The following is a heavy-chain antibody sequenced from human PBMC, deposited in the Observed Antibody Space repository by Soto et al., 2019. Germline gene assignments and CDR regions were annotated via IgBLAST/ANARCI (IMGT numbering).Heavy chain of an antibody. D-gene: IGHD6-6*01. Sequence: QVQLQESGPGLVKPSETLSLTCTVSGGSISSYYWSWIRQPPGKGLEWIGYIYYSGSTNYNPSLKSRVTISVDTSKNQFSLKLSSVTAADTAVYYCARDREEYSSSPTQNYYYYMDVWGKGTTVTVSS. V-gene: IGHV4-59*01. CDR1: GGSISSYY. CDR3: ARDREEYSSSPTQNYYYYMDV. J-gene: IGHJ6*03. CDR2: IYYSGST.